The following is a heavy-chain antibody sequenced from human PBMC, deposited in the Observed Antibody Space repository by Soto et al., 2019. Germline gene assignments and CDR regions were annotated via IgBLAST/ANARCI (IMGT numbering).Heavy chain of an antibody. CDR3: AKDGGKDGYFGNWFDP. CDR1: GGTFSNYA. J-gene: IGHJ5*02. D-gene: IGHD5-18*01. CDR2: IIPIFGST. Sequence: QVQLLQSGAEVKKPGSSVKVSCKASGGTFSNYAITWVRQAPGQGLEWLGRIIPIFGSTNFAQKFQGRVTLTAYDPTPXVYRELSSLRSDDTAVYFCAKDGGKDGYFGNWFDPWGQGTLVTVSS. V-gene: IGHV1-69*15.